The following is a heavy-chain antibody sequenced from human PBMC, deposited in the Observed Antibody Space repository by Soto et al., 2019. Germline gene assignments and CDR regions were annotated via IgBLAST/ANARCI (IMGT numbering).Heavy chain of an antibody. CDR1: GASSSSFY. Sequence: PSQTLSLTCSVSGASSSSFYCSWIRQPPGKGLEWIAYLHYSGSTNYNPSLKSRLTISEDTSKNQFSLKLSSVTAADTAVYYCVRDTATSGYFDSWGQGILVTVSS. CDR3: VRDTATSGYFDS. V-gene: IGHV4-59*01. J-gene: IGHJ4*02. D-gene: IGHD2-15*01. CDR2: LHYSGST.